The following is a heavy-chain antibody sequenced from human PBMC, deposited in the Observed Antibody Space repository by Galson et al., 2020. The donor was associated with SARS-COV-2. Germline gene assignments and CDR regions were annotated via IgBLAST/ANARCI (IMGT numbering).Heavy chain of an antibody. J-gene: IGHJ4*02. V-gene: IGHV4-59*01. CDR2: IYYSGST. CDR3: ARGGWLRGGFDY. D-gene: IGHD5-12*01. CDR1: GGSISSYY. Sequence: ETSETLSLTCTVSGGSISSYYWSWIRQPPGKGREWMGYIYYSGSTNYNPSLKSRVTISVDTSKNQFSLKLSSVTAADTAVYYCARGGWLRGGFDYWGQGTLVTVSS.